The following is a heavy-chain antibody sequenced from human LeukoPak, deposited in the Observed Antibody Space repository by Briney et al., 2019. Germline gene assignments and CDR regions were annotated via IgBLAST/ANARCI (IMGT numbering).Heavy chain of an antibody. J-gene: IGHJ4*02. D-gene: IGHD7-27*01. CDR3: ATTNWGRGYFDY. CDR1: GGTFSSYA. Sequence: SVKVSCKASGGTFSSYAISWVRQAPGHGLEWMGGIIPIFGTANYAQKFQGRVTITTDESTSTAYMELSSLRSEDTAVYYCATTNWGRGYFDYWGQGTLVTVSS. CDR2: IIPIFGTA. V-gene: IGHV1-69*05.